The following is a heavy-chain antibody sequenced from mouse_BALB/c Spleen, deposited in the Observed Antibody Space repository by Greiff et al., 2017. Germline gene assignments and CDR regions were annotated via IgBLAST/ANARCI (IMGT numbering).Heavy chain of an antibody. CDR1: GYTFTDYN. J-gene: IGHJ3*01. CDR3: ARGGYDGSWFAY. CDR2: IYPYNGGT. V-gene: IGHV1S29*02. Sequence: EVKLMESGPELVKPGASVKISCKASGYTFTDYNMHWVKQSHGKSLEWIGYIYPYNGGTGYNQKFKSKATLTVDKSSSTAYMQLKSLTSEDSAVYYCARGGYDGSWFAYWGQGTLVTVSA. D-gene: IGHD2-3*01.